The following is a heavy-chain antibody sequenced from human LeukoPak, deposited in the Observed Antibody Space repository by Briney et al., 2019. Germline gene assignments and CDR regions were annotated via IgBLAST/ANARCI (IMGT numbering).Heavy chain of an antibody. V-gene: IGHV4-59*01. CDR2: IYYSGST. CDR1: GGSISSYY. CDR3: AREAPDYAFDI. Sequence: SETLSLTCTVSGGSISSYYWSWIRQPPGKGLEWIGYIYYSGSTNYNPSLKSRVTISVDTSKNQFSLKLSSVTAADTAVYYCAREAPDYAFDIWGQGTMVTVSS. J-gene: IGHJ3*02.